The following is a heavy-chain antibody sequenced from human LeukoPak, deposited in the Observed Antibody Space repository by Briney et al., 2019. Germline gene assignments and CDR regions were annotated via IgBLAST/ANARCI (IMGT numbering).Heavy chain of an antibody. Sequence: ASVKVSSKASGYTFTSYYIHWVRQAPGQGLEWMGIINPSGGSRSYAQKFQGRLTVTRDTSTSTVYMELSSLRSEDTAVYYYAREIGPIQPHLWGSAFDYWGQGTLVTVSS. J-gene: IGHJ4*02. V-gene: IGHV1-46*01. D-gene: IGHD5-18*01. CDR3: AREIGPIQPHLWGSAFDY. CDR2: INPSGGSR. CDR1: GYTFTSYY.